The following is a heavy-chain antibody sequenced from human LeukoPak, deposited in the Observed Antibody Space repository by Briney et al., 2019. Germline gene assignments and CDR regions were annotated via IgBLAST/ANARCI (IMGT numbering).Heavy chain of an antibody. Sequence: PGGSVRLSCAASGFTFSSYAMSWVRQAPGKGLEWVSGISGSGSSTYYADSVKGRFNISRDNSKNMVYLQMNRLRADDTAVYHCAKEGYASSWYRFDYWGQGNLVTVSS. CDR3: AKEGYASSWYRFDY. V-gene: IGHV3-23*01. CDR1: GFTFSSYA. CDR2: ISGSGSST. D-gene: IGHD6-13*01. J-gene: IGHJ4*02.